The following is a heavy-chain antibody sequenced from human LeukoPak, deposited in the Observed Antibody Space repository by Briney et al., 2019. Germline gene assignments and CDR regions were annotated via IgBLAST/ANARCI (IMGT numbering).Heavy chain of an antibody. D-gene: IGHD3-10*01. CDR2: ISGSGGST. CDR1: GFTFSSYG. CDR3: AKDAQPTRGILIYYFDY. V-gene: IGHV3-23*01. J-gene: IGHJ4*02. Sequence: GGTLRLSCAASGFTFSSYGMSWVRQAPGNGLGWVSAISGSGGSTSSADSVKGRFTISRDNSKNTLYLQMNSLRAEDTAVYYCAKDAQPTRGILIYYFDYWGQGTLVTVSS.